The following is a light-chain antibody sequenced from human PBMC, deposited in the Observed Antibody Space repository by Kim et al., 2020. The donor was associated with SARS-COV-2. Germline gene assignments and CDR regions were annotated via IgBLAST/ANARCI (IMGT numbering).Light chain of an antibody. CDR2: KAS. J-gene: IGKJ2*01. Sequence: DIQMTHSPSTLSASVGDSVTITCRASQSIDSWLAWYQQKPGRAPKLLIYKASNLESGVPSRFSGSGSGTEFTLTIGSLQPDDFATYYCQQHKDFPFTFGQGTQLEI. CDR1: QSIDSW. CDR3: QQHKDFPFT. V-gene: IGKV1-5*03.